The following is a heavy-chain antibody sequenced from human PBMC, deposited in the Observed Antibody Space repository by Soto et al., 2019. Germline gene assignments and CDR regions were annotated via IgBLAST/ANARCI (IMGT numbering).Heavy chain of an antibody. V-gene: IGHV3-23*01. Sequence: GGSLRLSCAASGFTFSSYAMSWVRQAPGKGLEWVSAISGSGGSTYYADPVKGRFTIPRDNSKNTLYLQMNSLRAEDTAVYYCAKGPVSSGLYNWFDPWGQGTLVTVSS. CDR3: AKGPVSSGLYNWFDP. CDR2: ISGSGGST. CDR1: GFTFSSYA. J-gene: IGHJ5*02. D-gene: IGHD3-22*01.